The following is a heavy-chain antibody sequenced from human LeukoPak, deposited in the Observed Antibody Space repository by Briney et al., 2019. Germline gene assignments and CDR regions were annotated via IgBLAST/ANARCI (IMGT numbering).Heavy chain of an antibody. D-gene: IGHD3-9*01. Sequence: SETLSLTCTVSGYSITSIHCWGWIRQPPGKGLEWIGSICQSGSPYYSPSLKSRVLLSLDTSKNQFSLRLSSVTAADTAVYYCARVWCYFDSESSPNWFDPWGQGTLVTVPS. CDR1: GYSITSIHC. V-gene: IGHV4-38-2*02. CDR3: ARVWCYFDSESSPNWFDP. CDR2: ICQSGSP. J-gene: IGHJ5*02.